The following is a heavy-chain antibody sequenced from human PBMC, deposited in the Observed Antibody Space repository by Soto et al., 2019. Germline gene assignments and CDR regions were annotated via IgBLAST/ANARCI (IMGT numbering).Heavy chain of an antibody. V-gene: IGHV3-23*01. D-gene: IGHD6-19*01. J-gene: IGHJ4*02. CDR3: AKEPDSSGWYSDY. CDR1: GFTFRNYA. Sequence: PGGSLRLSCAASGFTFRNYAMSWVRQAPGKGLEWVSSISGSGGSTNYADSVNGRFTISRDNSKNTLYLQMNSLRAEDTAVYYCAKEPDSSGWYSDYWGQGTLVTVSS. CDR2: ISGSGGST.